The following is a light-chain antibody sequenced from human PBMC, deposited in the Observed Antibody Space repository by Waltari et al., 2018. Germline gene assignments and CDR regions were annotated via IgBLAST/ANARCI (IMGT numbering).Light chain of an antibody. Sequence: DIVMTQSPDSLAVSLGERATINCKSSQGVLYSSNNKNYLAWYQQKPGQPPKLLIYWASTRESRVPDRFSGSGSGTDFTLTISSLQAEDVAVYYCQQYYSTPFTFGPGTKVDIK. CDR2: WAS. CDR1: QGVLYSSNNKNY. V-gene: IGKV4-1*01. CDR3: QQYYSTPFT. J-gene: IGKJ3*01.